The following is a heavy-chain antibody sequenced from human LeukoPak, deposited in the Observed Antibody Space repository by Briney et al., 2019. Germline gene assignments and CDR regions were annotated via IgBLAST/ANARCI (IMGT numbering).Heavy chain of an antibody. CDR1: GGSISSYY. V-gene: IGHV4-59*08. CDR2: IYYSGST. CDR3: SGSGSSWSDDAFDI. Sequence: SETLSLTCTVSGGSISSYYLSWIRQPPGKGLEWIGYIYYSGSTNYNPSLKSRVTISVGTSKNQFSLKLSSVTAADTAVYYCSGSGSSWSDDAFDIWGQGTMVTVSS. J-gene: IGHJ3*02. D-gene: IGHD6-13*01.